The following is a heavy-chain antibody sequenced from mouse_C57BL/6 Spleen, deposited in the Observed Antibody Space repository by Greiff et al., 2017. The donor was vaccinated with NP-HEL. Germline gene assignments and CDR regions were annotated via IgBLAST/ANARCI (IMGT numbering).Heavy chain of an antibody. CDR1: GYTFTDYY. Sequence: VQLHQSGPELVKPGASVKISCKASGYTFTDYYMNWVKQSHGKSLEWIGDINPNNGGTSYNQKFKGKATLTVDKSSSTAYMELRSLTSEDSAVYYCAGFYWYFDVWGTGTTVTVSS. CDR3: AGFYWYFDV. J-gene: IGHJ1*03. V-gene: IGHV1-26*01. CDR2: INPNNGGT.